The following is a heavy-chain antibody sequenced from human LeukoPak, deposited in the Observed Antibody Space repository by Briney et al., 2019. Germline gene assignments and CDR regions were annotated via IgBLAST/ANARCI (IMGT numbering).Heavy chain of an antibody. CDR1: GGSISSYY. CDR2: IHYSGST. V-gene: IGHV4-59*08. CDR3: ARVGGYGPIARFDP. Sequence: KPSETLSLTCTVSGGSISSYYWSWIRQPPGKGLEWIGYIHYSGSTNYNPSLKSRVTISVDMSKNQFSLKLSSVTAADTAVYYCARVGGYGPIARFDPWGQGTLVTVSS. D-gene: IGHD5-12*01. J-gene: IGHJ5*02.